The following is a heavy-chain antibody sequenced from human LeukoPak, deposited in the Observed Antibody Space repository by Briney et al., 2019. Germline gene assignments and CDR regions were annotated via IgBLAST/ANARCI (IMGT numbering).Heavy chain of an antibody. CDR2: IYYRGTT. D-gene: IGHD6-13*01. Sequence: SETLSLTCTVSGGSISSYYWSWIRQPPGKRLEWVGYIYYRGTTTNNPSLESRVTISVDTSKNQFSLRLSSVTAADTAVYYCARIQSRSSPFDYWGQETLVTVSS. V-gene: IGHV4-59*01. J-gene: IGHJ4*02. CDR1: GGSISSYY. CDR3: ARIQSRSSPFDY.